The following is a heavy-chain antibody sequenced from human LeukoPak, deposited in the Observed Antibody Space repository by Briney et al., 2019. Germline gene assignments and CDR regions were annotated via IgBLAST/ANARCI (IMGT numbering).Heavy chain of an antibody. V-gene: IGHV5-51*01. CDR2: IYPGDSDT. Sequence: GESLKISCKGSGNSFTSYWIGWVRQMPGKGLEWMGIIYPGDSDTRYSPSFQGQVTISADKSISTAYLQWSSLKASDTAMYYCARRYCYSTSCYVLHAFDIWGQGTMVTVSS. CDR1: GNSFTSYW. D-gene: IGHD2-2*01. CDR3: ARRYCYSTSCYVLHAFDI. J-gene: IGHJ3*02.